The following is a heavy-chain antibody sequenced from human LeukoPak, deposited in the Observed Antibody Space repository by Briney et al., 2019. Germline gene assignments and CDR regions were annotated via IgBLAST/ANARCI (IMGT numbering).Heavy chain of an antibody. Sequence: GGSLRLSCAASGFNFSNYAMHWVRQAPGKGLEYVSAISSNGGSTYYAHSVKGRFTISRDNSKNTLYLQMSSLRPEDMAVYYCARDGGDIVVVTASYYYMDVWGKGTTVTASS. J-gene: IGHJ6*03. CDR3: ARDGGDIVVVTASYYYMDV. CDR2: ISSNGGST. CDR1: GFNFSNYA. D-gene: IGHD2-21*02. V-gene: IGHV3-64*01.